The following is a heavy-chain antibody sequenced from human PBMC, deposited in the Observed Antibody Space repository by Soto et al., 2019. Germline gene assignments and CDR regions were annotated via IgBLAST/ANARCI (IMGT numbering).Heavy chain of an antibody. CDR1: GFTFSSYA. D-gene: IGHD3-22*01. CDR2: ISYDGSNK. Sequence: QVQLVESGGGVVQPGRSLRLSCAASGFTFSSYAMHWVRQAPGKGLEWVAVISYDGSNKYYADSVKGRFTISRDNSKNTLYLQMNSLRAEGTAVYYCARGQYDSSGYLPSGYWGQGTLVTVSS. CDR3: ARGQYDSSGYLPSGY. J-gene: IGHJ4*02. V-gene: IGHV3-30-3*01.